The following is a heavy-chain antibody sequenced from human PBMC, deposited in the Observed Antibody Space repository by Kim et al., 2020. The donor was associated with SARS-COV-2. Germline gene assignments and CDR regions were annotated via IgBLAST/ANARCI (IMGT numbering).Heavy chain of an antibody. V-gene: IGHV4-31*03. CDR3: ARAVVGATQPLNFDY. J-gene: IGHJ4*02. D-gene: IGHD1-26*01. CDR2: IYYSGST. Sequence: SETLSLTCTVSGGSISSGGYYWSWIRQHPGKGLEWIGYIYYSGSTYYNPSLKSRVTISVDTSKNQFSLKLSSVTAADTAVYYCARAVVGATQPLNFDYWGQGTLVTVSS. CDR1: GGSISSGGYY.